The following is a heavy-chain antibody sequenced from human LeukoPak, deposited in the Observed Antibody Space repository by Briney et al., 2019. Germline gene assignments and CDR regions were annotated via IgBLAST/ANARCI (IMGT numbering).Heavy chain of an antibody. Sequence: SETLSLTCSVSSGFISNYYWSWIRQPAGKGLEWIGRISTSGNTNYSPSLKSPVTMSVDTSKNQFFLNLSSVTAADTAVYYCARDSRYYDFWSGYLDYWGQGALVTVSS. CDR1: SGFISNYY. J-gene: IGHJ4*02. D-gene: IGHD3-3*01. CDR3: ARDSRYYDFWSGYLDY. CDR2: ISTSGNT. V-gene: IGHV4-4*07.